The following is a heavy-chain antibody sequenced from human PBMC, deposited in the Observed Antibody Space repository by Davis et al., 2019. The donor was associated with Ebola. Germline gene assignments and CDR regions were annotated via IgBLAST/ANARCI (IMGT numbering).Heavy chain of an antibody. CDR3: ARGWLRGGMDV. CDR1: GDSVSSAG. J-gene: IGHJ6*02. Sequence: PSETLSLTCDTSGDSVSSAGWNWIRQSPSRGLEWLGRTYYKSKWYNDYAVSVKSRITINPDTSKNQFSLQLNSVTPEDTALYYCARGWLRGGMDVWGEGTTVTV. CDR2: TYYKSKWYN. V-gene: IGHV6-1*01. D-gene: IGHD5-18*01.